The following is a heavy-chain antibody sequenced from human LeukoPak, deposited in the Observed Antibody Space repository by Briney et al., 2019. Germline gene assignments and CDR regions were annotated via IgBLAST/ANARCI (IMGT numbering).Heavy chain of an antibody. CDR2: ISTSSIYI. J-gene: IGHJ4*02. Sequence: PGGSLRLSCAASGFTFSTYIMNWVRQTPGKGLEWVSSISTSSIYIYYADSMKGRFTISRDNAKNSLYLQMNSLRAEDTAVYYCAKDYCSSTSCYFDYWGQGTLVTVSS. CDR3: AKDYCSSTSCYFDY. CDR1: GFTFSTYI. D-gene: IGHD2-2*01. V-gene: IGHV3-21*01.